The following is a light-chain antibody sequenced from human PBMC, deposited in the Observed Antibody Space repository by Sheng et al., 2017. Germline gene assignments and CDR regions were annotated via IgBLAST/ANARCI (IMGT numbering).Light chain of an antibody. Sequence: SSELTQDPAVSVALGQTVRITCQGDSLRNYYASWYQQKPGQAPVLVIYGKNNRPSGIPDRFSGSSSGNTASLTITGAQAEDEADYYCNSRDSSGDHLFVFGXGTRV. J-gene: IGLJ1*01. CDR1: SLRNYY. V-gene: IGLV3-19*01. CDR3: NSRDSSGDHLFV. CDR2: GKN.